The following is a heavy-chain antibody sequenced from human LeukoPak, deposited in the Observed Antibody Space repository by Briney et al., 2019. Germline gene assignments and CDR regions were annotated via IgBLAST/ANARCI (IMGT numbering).Heavy chain of an antibody. Sequence: SETLSLTCTVSGGSISSSSYYWGWIRQAPGKGLEWIGSIYYSGSTYYNLSLKSRVTISVDTSKNQFSLKLSSVTAADTAVYYCARDLNDYWGQGTLVTVSS. CDR1: GGSISSSSYY. V-gene: IGHV4-39*07. J-gene: IGHJ4*02. CDR2: IYYSGST. CDR3: ARDLNDY.